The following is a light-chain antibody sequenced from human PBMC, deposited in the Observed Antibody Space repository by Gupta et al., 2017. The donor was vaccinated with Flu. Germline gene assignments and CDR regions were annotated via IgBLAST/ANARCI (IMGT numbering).Light chain of an antibody. V-gene: IGKV3-11*01. CDR3: QQRPDWAGT. Sequence: ATGVPARFSGSGSGTDFTLTINNLEPEDFAVYYCQQRPDWAGTFGQGTRLEI. J-gene: IGKJ2*01.